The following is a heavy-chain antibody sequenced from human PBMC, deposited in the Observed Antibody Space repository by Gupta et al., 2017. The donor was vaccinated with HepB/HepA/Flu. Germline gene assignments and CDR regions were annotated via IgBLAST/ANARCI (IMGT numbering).Heavy chain of an antibody. V-gene: IGHV3-33*01. CDR2: IWYDGSNK. D-gene: IGHD5-18*01. Sequence: QVQLVESGGGVVQPGRSLRLSCAASGFTFSSYGMPWVRQAPGKGLEWVAVIWYDGSNKYYADSVKGRFTISRDNSKNTLYLQMNSLRAEDTAVYYCARDFDGYSYGFYYWGQGTLVTVSS. J-gene: IGHJ4*02. CDR3: ARDFDGYSYGFYY. CDR1: GFTFSSYG.